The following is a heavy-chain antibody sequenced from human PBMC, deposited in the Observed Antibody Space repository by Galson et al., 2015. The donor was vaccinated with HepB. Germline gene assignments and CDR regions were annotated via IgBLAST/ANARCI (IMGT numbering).Heavy chain of an antibody. CDR1: GFTFNTFA. D-gene: IGHD3-16*01. CDR2: ISGGGTAT. V-gene: IGHV3-23*01. J-gene: IGHJ4*02. Sequence: SLRLSCAASGFTFNTFAMTWVRQAPGKGLEWVSTISGGGTATYYADSVKGRFSISRDNSKNTLYLHMNGLRAEDTAVFYCAKELTFGGVFGPGSDYWGQGALVTVSS. CDR3: AKELTFGGVFGPGSDY.